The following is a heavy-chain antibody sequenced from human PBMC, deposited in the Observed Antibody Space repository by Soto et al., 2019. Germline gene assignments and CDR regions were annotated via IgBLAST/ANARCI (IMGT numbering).Heavy chain of an antibody. CDR1: GFSLSTSGMC. CDR2: IDWDDDK. CDR3: ARLSYRSFNFDY. V-gene: IGHV2-70*01. D-gene: IGHD3-16*02. Sequence: SGPTLVNPTQTLTLTCTFSGFSLSTSGMCVSWLRQPPGKALEWLALIDWDDDKYYSTSLKTRLAISKDTSKNQVVLTVTNMDPVDTATYFCARLSYRSFNFDYWGQGTRVTVSS. J-gene: IGHJ4*02.